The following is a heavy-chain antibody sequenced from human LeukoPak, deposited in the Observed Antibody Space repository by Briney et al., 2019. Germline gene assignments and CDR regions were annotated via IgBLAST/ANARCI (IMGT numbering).Heavy chain of an antibody. CDR3: ARWGLNDIVVVVAATRDGAFDI. CDR2: IYHSGST. J-gene: IGHJ3*02. CDR1: GGSISSSSYY. Sequence: SETLSLTCTVSGGSISSSSYYWGWIRQPPGKGLEWIGSIYHSGSTYYNPSLKSRVTISVDTSKNQFSLKLSSVTAADTAVYYCARWGLNDIVVVVAATRDGAFDIWGQGTMVTVSS. D-gene: IGHD2-15*01. V-gene: IGHV4-39*07.